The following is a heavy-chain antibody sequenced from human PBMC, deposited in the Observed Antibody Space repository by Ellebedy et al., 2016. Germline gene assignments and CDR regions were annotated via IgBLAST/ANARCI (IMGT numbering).Heavy chain of an antibody. J-gene: IGHJ4*02. Sequence: GESLKISCEASGFTFEDYGVSWVRRVPGLGLEWVSGINWNGGSISYADSVKGRFTISRDNARNSVYLQMNSLRAEDSALYYCARDPSGSYDSFDLWGQGTLVSVSS. D-gene: IGHD1-26*01. CDR1: GFTFEDYG. CDR2: INWNGGSI. V-gene: IGHV3-20*04. CDR3: ARDPSGSYDSFDL.